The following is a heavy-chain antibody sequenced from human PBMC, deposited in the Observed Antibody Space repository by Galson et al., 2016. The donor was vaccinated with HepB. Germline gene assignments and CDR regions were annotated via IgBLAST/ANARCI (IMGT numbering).Heavy chain of an antibody. CDR1: GDSVSSNSVA. CDR3: ARDWGSNRHFAFDI. J-gene: IGHJ3*02. Sequence: CAISGDSVSSNSVAWNWIRQSPSRGLEWPGRTYYRSKWYNDYAVSVKSRITINPDTSKNQFSLQLNSVTPEDTAVYYCARDWGSNRHFAFDIWGQGTMVTVSS. CDR2: TYYRSKWYN. V-gene: IGHV6-1*01. D-gene: IGHD3-16*01.